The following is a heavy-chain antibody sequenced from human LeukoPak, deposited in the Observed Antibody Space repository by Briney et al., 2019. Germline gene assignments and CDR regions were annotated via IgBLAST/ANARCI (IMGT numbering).Heavy chain of an antibody. Sequence: PGRSLRLSCAASGFTFSRYGTHWVRQAPGKGLEWVAIIWSDGSNKYYADAVKDRFTISRDNSKNTMYLQMNSLRAEDTAVYYCARDGYSFGSLDYWGQGTLVTVSS. CDR2: IWSDGSNK. CDR3: ARDGYSFGSLDY. CDR1: GFTFSRYG. V-gene: IGHV3-33*01. D-gene: IGHD5-18*01. J-gene: IGHJ4*02.